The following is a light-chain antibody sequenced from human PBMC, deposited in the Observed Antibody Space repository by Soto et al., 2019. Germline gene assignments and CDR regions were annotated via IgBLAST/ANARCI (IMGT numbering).Light chain of an antibody. CDR3: QQRIGWPLT. J-gene: IGKJ4*01. V-gene: IGKV3-11*01. CDR1: QSVYSY. CDR2: DAS. Sequence: EIVLTQSPATLSLSPGESATLSCRASQSVYSYLAWYQQKPGQAPRLLIYDASNRATGIPARFSGSGSGTDFTLTISSPEPEDFAVYYCQQRIGWPLTFGGGTKVEIK.